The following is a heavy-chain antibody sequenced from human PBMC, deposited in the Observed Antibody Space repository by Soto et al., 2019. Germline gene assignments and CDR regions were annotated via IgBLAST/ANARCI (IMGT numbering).Heavy chain of an antibody. V-gene: IGHV3-30*18. Sequence: LRLSCEDSGFTFSSFDFHWVRQAPGKGLEWVAIISSDGSEKYYADSVKGRFTISRDNSKNTLYLQMNSVRAEDTAVYYCAKDAIVVIPAAKRSFGMDVWGQGTTVTAP. D-gene: IGHD2-2*01. CDR1: GFTFSSFD. CDR2: ISSDGSEK. CDR3: AKDAIVVIPAAKRSFGMDV. J-gene: IGHJ6*02.